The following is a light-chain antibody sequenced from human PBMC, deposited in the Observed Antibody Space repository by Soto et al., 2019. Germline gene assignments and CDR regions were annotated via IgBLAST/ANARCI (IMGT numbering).Light chain of an antibody. CDR3: QHVDSFALC. CDR2: AAS. Sequence: DIQMTQSPSSVSASVGDRGTITCRAAQVLYSWIAWYQQKPGRAPKLMIFAASNLQSGVPVRFRGSGSGTDFILSINSLQTEDVANYYCQHVDSFALCFGHGTRLELK. V-gene: IGKV1-12*01. CDR1: QVLYSW. J-gene: IGKJ5*01.